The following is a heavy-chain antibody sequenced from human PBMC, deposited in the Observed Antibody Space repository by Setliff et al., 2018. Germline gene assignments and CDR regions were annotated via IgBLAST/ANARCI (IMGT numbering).Heavy chain of an antibody. Sequence: SETLSLTCTVSGGSISSSSYYWGWIRQPQGKGLEWIGSIYYNGSTYYNPYLNSRVTISVDTSKNKFSLKLGSVTAADTAVYYCAREVTGSSSWFEVAFDFWGQGTMVTVSS. J-gene: IGHJ3*01. D-gene: IGHD6-13*01. CDR2: IYYNGST. V-gene: IGHV4-39*07. CDR1: GGSISSSSYY. CDR3: AREVTGSSSWFEVAFDF.